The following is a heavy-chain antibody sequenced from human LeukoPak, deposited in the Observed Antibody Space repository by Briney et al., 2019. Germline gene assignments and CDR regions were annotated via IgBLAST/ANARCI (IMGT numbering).Heavy chain of an antibody. V-gene: IGHV4-59*01. CDR2: IYYSGST. D-gene: IGHD3-10*01. CDR1: GGSFSGY. J-gene: IGHJ5*02. Sequence: PSETLSLTCGVFGGSFSGYWSWIRQPPGKGLEWIGYIYYSGSTNYNPSLKSRVTISVDTSKNQFSLKLSSVTPADTAVYYCARGGYYGSGNDFRFDPWGQGTLVTVSS. CDR3: ARGGYYGSGNDFRFDP.